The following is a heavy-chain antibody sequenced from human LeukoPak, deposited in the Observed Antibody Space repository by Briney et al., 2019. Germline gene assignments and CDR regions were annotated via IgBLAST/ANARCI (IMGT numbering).Heavy chain of an antibody. Sequence: GGSLRLSCVASGFTFSDHFMDWVRQAPGKGLEWIGRVRRKPNSYTTEYAASVQGRFTFSRDDSKNSLFLQMNYLQTEDTAVFYCARVSAITGATDALDIWGQGTMVTVSS. J-gene: IGHJ3*02. D-gene: IGHD1-20*01. CDR1: GFTFSDHF. CDR2: VRRKPNSYTT. V-gene: IGHV3-72*01. CDR3: ARVSAITGATDALDI.